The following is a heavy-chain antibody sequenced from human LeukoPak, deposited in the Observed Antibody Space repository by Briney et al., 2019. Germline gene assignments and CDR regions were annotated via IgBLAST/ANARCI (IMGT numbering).Heavy chain of an antibody. CDR2: IWYEGSNK. V-gene: IGHV3-33*01. CDR3: ARKGSGSLPIYYYYGMDV. CDR1: GFTFSSYG. Sequence: PGRSLRLSCAASGFTFSSYGMHWVRQAPGKGLEWVAVIWYEGSNKYYADSVKGRFTISRDNSKNTLYLQMNSLRAEDTAVYYCARKGSGSLPIYYYYGMDVWGQGTTVTVSS. J-gene: IGHJ6*02. D-gene: IGHD3-10*01.